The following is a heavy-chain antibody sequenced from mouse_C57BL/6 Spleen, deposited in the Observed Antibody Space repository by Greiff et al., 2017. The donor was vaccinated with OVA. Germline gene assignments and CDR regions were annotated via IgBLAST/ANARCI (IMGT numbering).Heavy chain of an antibody. CDR1: GFTFTDYY. CDR2: IRNKANGYTT. CDR3: ARFSGYYAMDY. V-gene: IGHV7-3*01. Sequence: EVKLVESGGGLVQPGGSLSLSCAASGFTFTDYYMSWVRQPPGKALEWLGFIRNKANGYTTEYSASVKGRFTISRDNSQSILYLQMNALRAEDSATYDCARFSGYYAMDYWGQGTSVTVSS. J-gene: IGHJ4*01.